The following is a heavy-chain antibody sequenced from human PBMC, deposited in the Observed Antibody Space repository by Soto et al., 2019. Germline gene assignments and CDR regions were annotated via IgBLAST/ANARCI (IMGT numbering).Heavy chain of an antibody. CDR1: GYTFTSYA. Sequence: VASVKVSCKASGYTFTSYAMHWVRQAPGQRLEWMGWINAGNGNTKYSQKFQGRVTITRDTSASTAYMELSSLRSEDTAVYYCARGADSSGYYYTYYYYGMDVWGQGTTVTVSS. CDR2: INAGNGNT. J-gene: IGHJ6*02. V-gene: IGHV1-3*01. CDR3: ARGADSSGYYYTYYYYGMDV. D-gene: IGHD3-22*01.